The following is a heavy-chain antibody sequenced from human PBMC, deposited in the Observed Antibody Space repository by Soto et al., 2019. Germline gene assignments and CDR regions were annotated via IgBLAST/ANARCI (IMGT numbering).Heavy chain of an antibody. CDR1: GFSFSDYG. V-gene: IGHV3-30*18. J-gene: IGHJ4*02. CDR2: ISYHGTYT. Sequence: PGGSLRLSCAASGFSFSDYGMHWVRQAPGKGLEWLAVISYHGTYTYYADSLKGRFTISRDNSNNTLHLHMNSLRPEDTAVYYCAKDLGDPQMPNGNSLDSWGQETLVTVSS. CDR3: AKDLGDPQMPNGNSLDS. D-gene: IGHD3-16*01.